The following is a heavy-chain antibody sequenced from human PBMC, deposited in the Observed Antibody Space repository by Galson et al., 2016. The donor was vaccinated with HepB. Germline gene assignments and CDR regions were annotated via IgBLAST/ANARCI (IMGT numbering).Heavy chain of an antibody. Sequence: SETLSLTCAVYGGSFSGYYWSWIRQPPGKGLEWIGEINHSGSTNYNPSLKSRVTISLNTSKDQFSLKLNSVTAADTAVYYCAVRYNWNLFAFDIWGQGTMVTVSS. J-gene: IGHJ3*02. D-gene: IGHD1-20*01. CDR1: GGSFSGYY. CDR3: AVRYNWNLFAFDI. CDR2: INHSGST. V-gene: IGHV4-34*01.